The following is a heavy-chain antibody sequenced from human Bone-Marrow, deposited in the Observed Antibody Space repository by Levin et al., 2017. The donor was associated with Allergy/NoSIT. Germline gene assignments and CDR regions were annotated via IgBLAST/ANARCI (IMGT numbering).Heavy chain of an antibody. D-gene: IGHD1-7*01. CDR3: ARGGKGTPFDI. CDR2: SRNKANSYTT. CDR1: GFTFSDHY. V-gene: IGHV3-72*01. Sequence: GGSLRLSCAASGFTFSDHYMEWVRQAPGKGLEWVGRSRNKANSYTTEYAASVKGRFTISRDDSKNSLYLQMDSLKTEDTAVYYCARGGKGTPFDIWGQGTLVTVSS. J-gene: IGHJ3*02.